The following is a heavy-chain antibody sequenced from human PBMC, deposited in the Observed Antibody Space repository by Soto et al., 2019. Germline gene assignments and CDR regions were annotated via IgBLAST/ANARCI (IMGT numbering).Heavy chain of an antibody. Sequence: EVQVVESGGGVVQPGGSLRRSWAASGFTFTNYWMHWVRQVPGEGLVWVSRIDNHGAGTSYADFVKGRFTISRDNAKNTLYLQMNSLRVEDTAIYYCGTVFEKWGQGPMVTVSS. CDR3: GTVFEK. CDR1: GFTFTNYW. J-gene: IGHJ3*02. V-gene: IGHV3-74*01. CDR2: IDNHGAGT.